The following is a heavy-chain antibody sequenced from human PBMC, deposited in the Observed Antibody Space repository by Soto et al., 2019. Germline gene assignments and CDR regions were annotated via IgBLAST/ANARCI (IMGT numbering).Heavy chain of an antibody. CDR2: IHYSGST. CDR3: VRTTNSCKMNV. CDR1: GGSISPYY. J-gene: IGHJ6*04. Sequence: QVQLQESGPVLVKPSETLSLTCTVSGGSISPYYWSWIRQPPGKGLGWIAYIHYSGSTNYNPSIKSRVTISVDTSMNQISLKFSSVTAADTSVYYCVRTTNSCKMNVWGKGTTVTVSS. D-gene: IGHD1-1*01. V-gene: IGHV4-59*08.